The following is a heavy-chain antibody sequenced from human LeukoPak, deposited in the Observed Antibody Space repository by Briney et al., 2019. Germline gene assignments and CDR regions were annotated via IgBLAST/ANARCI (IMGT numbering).Heavy chain of an antibody. Sequence: ASVKVSCKASGYTFTTYDINWVRQAAGQGLEWMGWMNPNSGNTGNAQKFQGRVTMTRNTSISTAYMELTSLTSEDTAVYYCARVEAAAGPFDYWGQGTLVTVSS. CDR2: MNPNSGNT. V-gene: IGHV1-8*01. D-gene: IGHD6-13*01. CDR3: ARVEAAAGPFDY. CDR1: GYTFTTYD. J-gene: IGHJ4*02.